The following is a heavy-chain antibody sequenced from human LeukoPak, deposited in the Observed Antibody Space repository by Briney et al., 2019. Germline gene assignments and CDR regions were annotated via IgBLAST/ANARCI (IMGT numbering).Heavy chain of an antibody. D-gene: IGHD1-26*01. Sequence: GESLKISCKGPGYSFTSYWIGWVRQMPGKGLEWMGIIYPGDSDTRYSPSFQGQVTISADKSISTAYLQWSSLKASDTAMYYCATRASALGWYFDLWGRGTLVTVSS. V-gene: IGHV5-51*01. CDR2: IYPGDSDT. J-gene: IGHJ2*01. CDR3: ATRASALGWYFDL. CDR1: GYSFTSYW.